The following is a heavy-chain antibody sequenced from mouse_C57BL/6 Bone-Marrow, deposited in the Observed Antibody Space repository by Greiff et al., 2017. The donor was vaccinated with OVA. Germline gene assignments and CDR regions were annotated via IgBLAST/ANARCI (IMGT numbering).Heavy chain of an antibody. CDR1: GYTFTSYW. CDR3: ARSGAYYSNYWYFDV. J-gene: IGHJ1*03. Sequence: QVQLQQPGAELVRPGSSVKLSCKASGYTFTSYWMHWVKQRPIQGLEWIGNIDPSDSETHYNQKFKDKATLTVDKSSSTAYMQLSSLTSEDSAVYYGARSGAYYSNYWYFDVWGTGTTVTVSS. V-gene: IGHV1-52*01. D-gene: IGHD2-5*01. CDR2: IDPSDSET.